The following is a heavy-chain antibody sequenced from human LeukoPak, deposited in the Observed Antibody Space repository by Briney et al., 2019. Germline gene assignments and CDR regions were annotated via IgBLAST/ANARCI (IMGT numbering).Heavy chain of an antibody. CDR2: IKKDGSEE. Sequence: GGSLRLSCAASGFTLNSYLMSWVRQAPGRGLEWVANIKKDGSEENYLDSVKGRFTVSRGNAKNSLYLQMNSLRGEDTAVYYCARSNPNRNALDLWGRGTMVTISS. J-gene: IGHJ3*01. CDR3: ARSNPNRNALDL. CDR1: GFTLNSYL. D-gene: IGHD1-14*01. V-gene: IGHV3-7*01.